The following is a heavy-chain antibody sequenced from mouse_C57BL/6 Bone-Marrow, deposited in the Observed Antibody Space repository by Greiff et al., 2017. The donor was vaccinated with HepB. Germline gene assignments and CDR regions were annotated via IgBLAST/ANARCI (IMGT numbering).Heavy chain of an antibody. V-gene: IGHV1-52*01. D-gene: IGHD2-3*01. CDR3: ARIHDVYYAMDY. J-gene: IGHJ4*01. CDR2: IDPSDSET. Sequence: VQLQQPGAELVRPGSSVKLSCKASGYTFTSYWMHWVKQRPIQGLEWIGNIDPSDSETHYNQKFKDKATLTVDKSSSTAYMQLSSLTSEDSAVYYCARIHDVYYAMDYWGQGTSVTVSS. CDR1: GYTFTSYW.